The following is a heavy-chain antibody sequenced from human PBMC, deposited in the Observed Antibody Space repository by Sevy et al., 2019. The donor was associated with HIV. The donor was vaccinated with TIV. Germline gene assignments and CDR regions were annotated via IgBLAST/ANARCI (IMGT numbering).Heavy chain of an antibody. D-gene: IGHD6-13*01. CDR1: GFTFSSYW. Sequence: GGSLRLSCACSGFTFSSYWMTWVRQAPGTGLEWVANIKQDGSMKYYVNSVKGRFTISRDNAKNSVYLQMNSLRAEDTAIYYCARSIAAIGPDYWGQGTLVTVSS. V-gene: IGHV3-7*01. CDR2: IKQDGSMK. CDR3: ARSIAAIGPDY. J-gene: IGHJ4*02.